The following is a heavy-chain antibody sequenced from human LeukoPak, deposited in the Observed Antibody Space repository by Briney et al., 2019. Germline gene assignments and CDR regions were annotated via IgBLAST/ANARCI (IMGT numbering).Heavy chain of an antibody. D-gene: IGHD2-15*01. CDR2: ISAYNGNT. J-gene: IGHJ5*02. V-gene: IGHV1-18*04. Sequence: ASVKVSCKASGYTFTSYGISWVRQAPGQGLEWMGWISAYNGNTNYAQKLQGRVTMTRNTSISTAYMELSSLRSEDTAVYYCARAYCSGGSCYSKGNWFDPWGQGTLVTVSS. CDR3: ARAYCSGGSCYSKGNWFDP. CDR1: GYTFTSYG.